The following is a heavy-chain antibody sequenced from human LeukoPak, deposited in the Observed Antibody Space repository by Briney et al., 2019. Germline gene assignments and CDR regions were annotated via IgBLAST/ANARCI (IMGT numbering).Heavy chain of an antibody. Sequence: ASVKVSCKASGYAFTGYYMHWVRQAPGQGLEWMGWINPNSGGANYAQKFQGRVTMTRDMSISTAYMELSRLRFDDTAVYYCARGDHDISTGQWGPDYWGQGALVTVSS. J-gene: IGHJ4*02. CDR1: GYAFTGYY. CDR2: INPNSGGA. V-gene: IGHV1-2*02. CDR3: ARGDHDISTGQWGPDY. D-gene: IGHD3-9*01.